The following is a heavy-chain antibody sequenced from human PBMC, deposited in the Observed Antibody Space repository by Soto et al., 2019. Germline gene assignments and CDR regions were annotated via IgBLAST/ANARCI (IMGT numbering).Heavy chain of an antibody. D-gene: IGHD3-10*01. Sequence: SETLSLTCTVSGGSISSSSYYWGWIRQPPGKGLEWIGSIYYSGSTNYNPSLKSRVTISVDTSKNQFSLKLSSVTAADTAVYYCARGSGDIDYWGQGTLVTVSS. J-gene: IGHJ4*02. V-gene: IGHV4-39*07. CDR2: IYYSGST. CDR3: ARGSGDIDY. CDR1: GGSISSSSYY.